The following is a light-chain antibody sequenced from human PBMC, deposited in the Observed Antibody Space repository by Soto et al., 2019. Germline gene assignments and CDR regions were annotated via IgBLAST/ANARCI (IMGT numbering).Light chain of an antibody. J-gene: IGKJ1*01. CDR1: QSVSSSY. Sequence: EIVLTQSPGTLSLSPGERATLSCRARQSVSSSYLAWYQQKPGQAPRLLIYGASSRATGIPDRFSGSGSGTDFTLNISRLEPEDFEVYYCQQYGSSPRTFGQGTKVDIK. V-gene: IGKV3-20*01. CDR3: QQYGSSPRT. CDR2: GAS.